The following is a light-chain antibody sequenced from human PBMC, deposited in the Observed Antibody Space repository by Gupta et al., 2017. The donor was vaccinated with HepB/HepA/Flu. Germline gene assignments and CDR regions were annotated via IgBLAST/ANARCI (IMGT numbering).Light chain of an antibody. CDR1: ESISGSY. Sequence: DIVLTQSPATLSFAPGEGAPLYCRASESISGSYIAWYQPKPGQGPRLLIYGASTRATGIPGRVSGSGSGTDFTLTISGLEPEDFAVYYCQQYGSSRGLTFGGGTKVDIK. V-gene: IGKV3-20*01. CDR3: QQYGSSRGLT. J-gene: IGKJ4*01. CDR2: GAS.